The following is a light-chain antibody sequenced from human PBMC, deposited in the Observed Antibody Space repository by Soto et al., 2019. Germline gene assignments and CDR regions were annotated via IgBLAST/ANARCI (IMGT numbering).Light chain of an antibody. CDR2: GAS. V-gene: IGKV3-20*01. J-gene: IGKJ5*01. CDR1: RSVNSNY. Sequence: GVTQSPGTLSLSPRERATLSCRASRSVNSNYLAWYQQKPGQAPSLLIYGASSRATGIPDRFSGSGSGTDFTLTISRLEPEDFAVYSCQQLIPFAQGTRLAIK. CDR3: QQLIP.